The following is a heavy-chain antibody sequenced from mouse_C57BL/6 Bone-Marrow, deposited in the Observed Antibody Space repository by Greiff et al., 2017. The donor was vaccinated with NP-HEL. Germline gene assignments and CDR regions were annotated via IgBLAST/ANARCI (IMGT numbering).Heavy chain of an antibody. CDR2: IYPRSGNT. D-gene: IGHD1-3*01. Sequence: QVHVKQSGAELARPGASVKLSCKASGYTFTSYGISWVKQRTGQGLEWIGEIYPRSGNTYYNEKFKGKATLTADKSSSTAYMELRSLTSEDSAVYFCARGGVEEYYFDYWGQGTTLTVSS. V-gene: IGHV1-81*01. J-gene: IGHJ2*01. CDR3: ARGGVEEYYFDY. CDR1: GYTFTSYG.